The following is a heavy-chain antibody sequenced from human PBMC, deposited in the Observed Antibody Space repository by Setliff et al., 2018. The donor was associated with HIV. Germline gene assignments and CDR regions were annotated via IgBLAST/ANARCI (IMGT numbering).Heavy chain of an antibody. D-gene: IGHD3-9*01. J-gene: IGHJ4*02. CDR3: ARGEPVDILTGYFDY. Sequence: SETLSLTCTVSGGSISTSRYYWGWIRQPPGKGLEWIGSINYRGNTYYNPSLKSRAAISVDTSKNQISLNLSSVTAADTAVYYCARGEPVDILTGYFDYWGQGTLVTVSS. CDR2: INYRGNT. CDR1: GGSISTSRYY. V-gene: IGHV4-39*07.